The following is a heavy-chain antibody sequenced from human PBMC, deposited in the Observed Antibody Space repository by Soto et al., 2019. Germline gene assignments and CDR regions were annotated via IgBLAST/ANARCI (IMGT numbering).Heavy chain of an antibody. J-gene: IGHJ4*02. CDR3: ARRRGWSPQLPLQYSSGWYYFDY. Sequence: ASETLSLTCTVSRGSISTYYWSWIRQPPGKGLECIGYIYYNGNTNYNPSLKSRVTISVDTSKNQFSLKLSSVTAADTAVYYCARRRGWSPQLPLQYSSGWYYFDYWGQGTLVTVSS. CDR1: RGSISTYY. V-gene: IGHV4-59*08. D-gene: IGHD6-19*01. CDR2: IYYNGNT.